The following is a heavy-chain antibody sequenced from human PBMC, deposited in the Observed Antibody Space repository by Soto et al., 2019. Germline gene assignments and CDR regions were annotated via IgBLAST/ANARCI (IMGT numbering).Heavy chain of an antibody. CDR1: GFTFSRYA. D-gene: IGHD4-17*01. V-gene: IGHV3-23*01. CDR3: AKVDTSDYGDYLCYFDY. J-gene: IGHJ4*02. CDR2: ISGSGGST. Sequence: EVQLLESGGGFVQPGGSLRLSCAASGFTFSRYAMSWFRQAPGKALEWVSAISGSGGSTYYADSVKGRFTISRDNSKNTLYLQMNSMRAEDTAVYSCAKVDTSDYGDYLCYFDYWGQGTMVIVSS.